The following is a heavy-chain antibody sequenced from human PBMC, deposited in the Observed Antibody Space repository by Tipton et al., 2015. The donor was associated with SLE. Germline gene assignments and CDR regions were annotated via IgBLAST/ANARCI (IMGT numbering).Heavy chain of an antibody. Sequence: TLSLTCTVSGGSITSSSYYWGWIRQFPGEGLEWIGSFNFGGNTYYHPALESRVTISVDAAKNQFSLVLNSVTASDTAMYYCVRDPLQDYIQRKDWYFNLWGRGTLVTVSS. J-gene: IGHJ2*01. V-gene: IGHV4-39*02. CDR2: FNFGGNT. CDR1: GGSITSSSYY. D-gene: IGHD4-11*01. CDR3: VRDPLQDYIQRKDWYFNL.